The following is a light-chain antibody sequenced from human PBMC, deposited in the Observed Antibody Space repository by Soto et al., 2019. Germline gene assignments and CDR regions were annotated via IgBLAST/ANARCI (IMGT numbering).Light chain of an antibody. Sequence: IVLTQSPATLSLSPGERATLSCRASESVGNYLAWYQEKPGQAPRLLIYDASNRATGIPPRFSGSGSGTDFTLTISSLEPEDFAVYYCQQRSNWPPFGPGTKVDIK. V-gene: IGKV3-11*01. CDR3: QQRSNWPP. J-gene: IGKJ3*01. CDR2: DAS. CDR1: ESVGNY.